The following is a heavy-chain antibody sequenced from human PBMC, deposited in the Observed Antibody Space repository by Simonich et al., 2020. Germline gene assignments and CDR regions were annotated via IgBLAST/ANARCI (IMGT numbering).Heavy chain of an antibody. CDR2: INPNSVGT. CDR3: ARGALTGDYYYMDV. Sequence: QVQLVQSGAEVKKPGASVKVSCKASGYTFTGYYMHWVRQAPGQGLEGMGWINPNSVGTNYAQKFQGGGTMTRDTSISTAYMELSRLRSDDTAVYYCARGALTGDYYYMDVWGKGTTVTVSS. CDR1: GYTFTGYY. J-gene: IGHJ6*03. V-gene: IGHV1-2*02. D-gene: IGHD7-27*01.